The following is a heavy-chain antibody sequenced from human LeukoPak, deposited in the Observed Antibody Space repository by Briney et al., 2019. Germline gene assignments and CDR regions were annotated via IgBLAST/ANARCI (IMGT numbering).Heavy chain of an antibody. CDR3: ARSSIVVVSILDY. D-gene: IGHD2-2*01. CDR1: GFPFSSYA. V-gene: IGHV3-64*01. J-gene: IGHJ4*02. Sequence: GGSLRLSCAASGFPFSSYAMHWVRQAPGKGLEYVPAISSNGGSTSYANSVKGRFTISRDNSKNTLYLQMGSLRAEDMAVYYCARSSIVVVSILDYWGQGTLVTVSS. CDR2: ISSNGGST.